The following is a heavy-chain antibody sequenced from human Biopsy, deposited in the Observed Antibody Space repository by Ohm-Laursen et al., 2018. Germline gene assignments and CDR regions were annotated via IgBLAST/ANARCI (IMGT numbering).Heavy chain of an antibody. Sequence: SDTLSLTCTVSGGSISSSTTYYWAWLRQPPGKGLEWIGSIYNTETTFYNPSLKSRVTISVDTSTKQFSLKVSSVTAADTALYFCARHPTGFWFDPWGHGTLVTASS. CDR3: ARHPTGFWFDP. V-gene: IGHV4-39*01. CDR2: IYNTETT. J-gene: IGHJ5*02. CDR1: GGSISSSTTYY.